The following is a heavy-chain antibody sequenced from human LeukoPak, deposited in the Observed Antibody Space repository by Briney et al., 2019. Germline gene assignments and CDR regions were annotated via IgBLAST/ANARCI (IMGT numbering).Heavy chain of an antibody. D-gene: IGHD3-3*01. J-gene: IGHJ5*02. CDR3: ATIFGVVIIGWAHA. V-gene: IGHV1-2*06. CDR2: INPNSGGT. Sequence: ASVKVSCKASGYTLTGYYMHWVRQAPGQGLEWMGRINPNSGGTNYAQKFQGRVTMTRDTSISTAYMELSRLRSDDTAVYYCATIFGVVIIGWAHAWGQGTLVTVSS. CDR1: GYTLTGYY.